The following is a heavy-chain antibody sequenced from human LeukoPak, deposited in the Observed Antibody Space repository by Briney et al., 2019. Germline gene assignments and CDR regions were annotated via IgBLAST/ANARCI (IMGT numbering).Heavy chain of an antibody. CDR3: ARGTGSGWSGSPD. V-gene: IGHV1-69*02. D-gene: IGHD6-19*01. CDR1: GGTFSSYT. CDR2: IIPILGIA. Sequence: GSSVKVSCKASGGTFSSYTISWVRQAPGQGLEWMGRIIPILGIANYAQKFQGRVTITADKSTSTAYMELSSLRSEDTAVYYCARGTGSGWSGSPDWGQGTLVTVSS. J-gene: IGHJ4*02.